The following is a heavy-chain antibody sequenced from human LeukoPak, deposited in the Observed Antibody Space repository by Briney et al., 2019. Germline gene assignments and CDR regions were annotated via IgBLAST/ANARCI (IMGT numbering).Heavy chain of an antibody. Sequence: ASVKVSCKASGYTCTTYGISWVRQAPGQGLECMGWINPYNGNTNYAQKLQGRVTMTTDTSTSTAYMELRSLRSDDTAVYYCARELYGRFEHWGQGTLVTVSS. CDR3: ARELYGRFEH. CDR1: GYTCTTYG. CDR2: INPYNGNT. D-gene: IGHD2-2*02. J-gene: IGHJ4*02. V-gene: IGHV1-18*01.